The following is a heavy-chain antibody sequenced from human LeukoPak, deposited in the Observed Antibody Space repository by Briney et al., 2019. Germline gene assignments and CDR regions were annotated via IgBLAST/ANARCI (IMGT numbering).Heavy chain of an antibody. CDR2: ISGDGGST. CDR3: VKASVLDYYDSSGYYNPNSFDD. CDR1: GFTFDDYA. D-gene: IGHD3-22*01. J-gene: IGHJ4*02. Sequence: GGSLRLSCAASGFTFDDYAMHWVRQAPGKGLEWVSLISGDGGSTYYADSVKGRFTISRDNSKNTLNLRMNSLRAEDTAVYYCVKASVLDYYDSSGYYNPNSFDDWGQGTLVTVSS. V-gene: IGHV3-43*02.